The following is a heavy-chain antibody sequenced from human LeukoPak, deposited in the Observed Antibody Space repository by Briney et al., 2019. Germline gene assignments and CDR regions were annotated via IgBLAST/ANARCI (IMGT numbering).Heavy chain of an antibody. CDR1: GGSISSGSYY. CDR2: IYTSGST. J-gene: IGHJ5*02. CDR3: ARDGYSSSWYVWFDP. V-gene: IGHV4-61*02. D-gene: IGHD6-13*01. Sequence: SETLSLTCTVSGGSISSGSYYWSWIRQPAGKGLEWIGRIYTSGSTNYNPSLKSRVTISVDTSKNQFSLKLSSVTAADTAVYYCARDGYSSSWYVWFDPWGQGTLVTASS.